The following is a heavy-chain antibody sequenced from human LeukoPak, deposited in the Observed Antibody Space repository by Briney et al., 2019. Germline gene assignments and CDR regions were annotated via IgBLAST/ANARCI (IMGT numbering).Heavy chain of an antibody. CDR2: ISGSGGST. V-gene: IGHV3-23*01. CDR1: GFTFRSYA. J-gene: IGHJ5*02. CDR3: AKVPTMIVVVITGLFDP. D-gene: IGHD3-22*01. Sequence: GGSLRLSCAASGFTFRSYAMNWVRQAPGKGLEWVSAISGSGGSTYYADSVKGRFTISRDNSKNTLYLQMNSLRAEDTAVYYCAKVPTMIVVVITGLFDPWGQGTLVTVSS.